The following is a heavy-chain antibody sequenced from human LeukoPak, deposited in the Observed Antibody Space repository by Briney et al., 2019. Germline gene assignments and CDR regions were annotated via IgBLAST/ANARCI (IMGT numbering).Heavy chain of an antibody. CDR2: ISSSSSYI. V-gene: IGHV3-21*04. D-gene: IGHD4-23*01. J-gene: IGHJ6*03. CDR1: GFSFSSYS. Sequence: GGSLRLSCAASGFSFSSYSMNWVRQAPGKGLEWVSSISSSSSYIYYADSVKGRFTISRDNSENTLYLQMNSLRAEDTAVYYCAKEGGGNSHYYYYYMDVWGKGTTVTISS. CDR3: AKEGGGNSHYYYYYMDV.